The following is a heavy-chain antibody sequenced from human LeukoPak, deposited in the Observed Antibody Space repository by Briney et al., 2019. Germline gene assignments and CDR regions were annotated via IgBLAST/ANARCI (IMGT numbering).Heavy chain of an antibody. CDR2: IQDDGAKT. V-gene: IGHV3-30*02. Sequence: GGSLRLSCSASGFTFNTYLTHWVRQAPGKGLEWVALIQDDGAKTNYADSVRGRFTISIDTSRSTVYLQMNSLKPADTAVYYCATQTITLVVVISPFDYWGERALVTVSS. J-gene: IGHJ4*02. CDR3: ATQTITLVVVISPFDY. CDR1: GFTFNTYL. D-gene: IGHD3-22*01.